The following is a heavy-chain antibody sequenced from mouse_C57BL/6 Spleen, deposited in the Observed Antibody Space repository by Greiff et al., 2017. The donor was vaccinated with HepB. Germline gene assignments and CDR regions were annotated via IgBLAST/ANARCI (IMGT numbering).Heavy chain of an antibody. V-gene: IGHV10-1*01. CDR3: VRHGDGGYYYAMDY. J-gene: IGHJ4*01. CDR1: GFSFNTYA. Sequence: EVQLQESGGGLVQPKGSLKLSCAASGFSFNTYAMNWVRQAPGKGLEWVARIRSKSNNYTTYYAESVKDRFTISRDDSESMIYLQMNNLKTEDTAIYYCVRHGDGGYYYAMDYWGQGTSVTVSS. CDR2: IRSKSNNYTT.